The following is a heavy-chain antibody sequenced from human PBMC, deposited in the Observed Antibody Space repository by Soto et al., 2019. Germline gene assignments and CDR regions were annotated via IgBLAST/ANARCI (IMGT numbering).Heavy chain of an antibody. CDR3: GRDRGARAFDM. V-gene: IGHV4-59*01. Sequence: PSETLSLPCTVSGGSISSYYWSWIRQPPGKGLEYIGYIHYSGTTNYNPSLKSRVTISVDTSQNQFSLRLTSVTAADTAVYYCGRDRGARAFDMWGQGTMVTVS. CDR2: IHYSGTT. J-gene: IGHJ3*02. CDR1: GGSISSYY.